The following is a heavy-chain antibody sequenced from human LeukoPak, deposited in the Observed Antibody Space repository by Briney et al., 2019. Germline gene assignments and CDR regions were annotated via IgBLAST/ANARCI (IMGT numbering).Heavy chain of an antibody. CDR3: ALQLSSGWYSYFDY. CDR2: IFHSGGT. CDR1: GGSISGYY. V-gene: IGHV4-59*01. Sequence: SETLSLTCTVSGGSISGYYWSWIRQPPGKGLEWIGYIFHSGGTNYNPSLKSRVTISVDTSKNQFSLKLSSVTAADTAVYYCALQLSSGWYSYFDYWGQGTLVTVSS. D-gene: IGHD6-19*01. J-gene: IGHJ4*02.